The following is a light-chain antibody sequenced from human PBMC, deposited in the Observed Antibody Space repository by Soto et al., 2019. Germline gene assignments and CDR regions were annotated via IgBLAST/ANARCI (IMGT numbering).Light chain of an antibody. Sequence: DIQMTQSPSTLSASVGDRVTITCRARQSISSWLAWYQQKPGKAPKLLIYKASSLERGVPSRFSGSGSGTEFTLTISSLQTDDFATYYCQHYNSYSISFGLGTRLEIK. CDR3: QHYNSYSIS. CDR1: QSISSW. J-gene: IGKJ5*01. V-gene: IGKV1-5*03. CDR2: KAS.